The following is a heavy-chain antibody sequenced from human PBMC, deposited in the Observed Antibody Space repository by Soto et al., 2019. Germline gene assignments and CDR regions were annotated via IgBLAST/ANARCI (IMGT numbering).Heavy chain of an antibody. CDR1: GYSISNYY. J-gene: IGHJ4*02. V-gene: IGHV4-59*01. CDR2: IYHSGNT. Sequence: SETLSLTCTVSGYSISNYYWSWIRQAPGKGLEWIGFIYHSGNTNYNPSLKSRVTMSIDTSKSQFSLKLNSVTAADTAVYYCARDQGIASSGPFDHWGPGTLVTVS. CDR3: ARDQGIASSGPFDH. D-gene: IGHD6-13*01.